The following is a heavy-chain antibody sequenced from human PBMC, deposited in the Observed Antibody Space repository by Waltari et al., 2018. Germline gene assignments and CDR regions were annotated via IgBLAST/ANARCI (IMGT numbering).Heavy chain of an antibody. Sequence: QVQLQQSGPGLVKPSQTLSLPCSIPGNSVPSNSDDWNWIRQSPSRGPAWLGRTYYRCNWYNDYAVSVKSRITINPHTSKNQFSLQLNSVSPEDTAVYYCARGSFDSSSSVFDPWGQGTLVTVSS. CDR2: TYYRCNWYN. CDR3: ARGSFDSSSSVFDP. CDR1: GNSVPSNSDD. J-gene: IGHJ5*02. D-gene: IGHD6-6*01. V-gene: IGHV6-1*01.